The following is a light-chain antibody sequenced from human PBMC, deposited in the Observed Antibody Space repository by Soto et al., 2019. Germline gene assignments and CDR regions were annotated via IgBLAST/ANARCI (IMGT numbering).Light chain of an antibody. CDR3: MQALQAPSM. J-gene: IGKJ1*01. V-gene: IGKV2-28*01. CDR1: QSVLHTSGSSF. Sequence: DIVMTQSPLSLAVTPGAPASISCRSSQSVLHTSGSSFVDWYLQKPGQSPQLLIYLGSNRASGVPDKFRGSGSGIDCTLEISRVEAEDVGVYYCMQALQAPSMLGQGTKVDI. CDR2: LGS.